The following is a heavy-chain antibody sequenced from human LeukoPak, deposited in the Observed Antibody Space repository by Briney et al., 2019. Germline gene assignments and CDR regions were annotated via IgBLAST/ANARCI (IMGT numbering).Heavy chain of an antibody. CDR3: AKEGISDDFWSGYKRNYLTPNMDV. Sequence: PSETLSLTCAVYGGSFSGYYWSWIRQPPGKGLEWIGEINHSGSTNYNPSLKSRVTISVDTSKNQFSLKLSSVTAADTAVYYCAKEGISDDFWSGYKRNYLTPNMDVWGKGTTVTVSS. V-gene: IGHV4-34*01. CDR1: GGSFSGYY. D-gene: IGHD3-3*01. J-gene: IGHJ6*03. CDR2: INHSGST.